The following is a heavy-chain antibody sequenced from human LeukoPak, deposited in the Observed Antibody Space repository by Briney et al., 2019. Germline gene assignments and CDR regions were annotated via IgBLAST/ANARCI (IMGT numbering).Heavy chain of an antibody. J-gene: IGHJ4*02. CDR3: ARDLDSSSSGYFDY. D-gene: IGHD6-6*01. V-gene: IGHV4-4*07. CDR2: IYTSGST. Sequence: SETLSLTCTVSGGSISSYYWSWIRQPAGKGLEWIGRIYTSGSTNYSPSLKSRVTMSVDTSKNQFSLKLSSVTAADTAVYYCARDLDSSSSGYFDYWGQGTLVTVSS. CDR1: GGSISSYY.